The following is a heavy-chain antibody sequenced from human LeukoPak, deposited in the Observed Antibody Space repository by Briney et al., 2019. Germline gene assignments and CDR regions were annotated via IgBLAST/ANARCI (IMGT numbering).Heavy chain of an antibody. CDR1: GGPIRSYY. D-gene: IGHD6-6*01. CDR2: IHYSEST. V-gene: IGHV4-59*08. Sequence: LETLSLTCTVSGGPIRSYYWSWMRQPPGKGLEWIGNIHYSESTNFNPSLKSRVAIAVDTSKNQFSLSMRSVTAADTAVYYCARGGIAARQVGAFDIWGQGTMVTVSS. CDR3: ARGGIAARQVGAFDI. J-gene: IGHJ3*02.